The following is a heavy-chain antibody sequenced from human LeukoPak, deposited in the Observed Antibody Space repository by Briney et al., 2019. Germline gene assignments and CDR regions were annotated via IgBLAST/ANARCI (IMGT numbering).Heavy chain of an antibody. V-gene: IGHV3-23*01. D-gene: IGHD3-22*01. CDR2: ISGSGGGT. J-gene: IGHJ4*02. CDR3: AKGIDTTGYYPFDY. CDR1: GNYG. Sequence: GGSLRLSCAVSGNYGMSWVRQAPGKGLEWVAGISGSGGGTNYADSVKGRFTISRDNPKNTLFLQMNSLRAEDTAVYYCAKGIDTTGYYPFDYWGQGTLVTVSS.